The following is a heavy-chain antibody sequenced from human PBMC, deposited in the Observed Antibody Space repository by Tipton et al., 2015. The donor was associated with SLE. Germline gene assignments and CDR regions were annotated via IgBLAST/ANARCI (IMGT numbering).Heavy chain of an antibody. CDR1: LCSIGSGFY. CDR2: MHHNGST. Sequence: TLSLTCTVSLCSIGSGFYWDWVRQAPGKGLEWVATMHHNGSTYYNPSLRSRVAVSMDTSRNQFSLRLKSVTAEDTAFYYCVKDMLGTGFYFDDWGLGTLVAVSS. CDR3: VKDMLGTGFYFDD. V-gene: IGHV4-38-2*02. D-gene: IGHD3-10*02. J-gene: IGHJ4*02.